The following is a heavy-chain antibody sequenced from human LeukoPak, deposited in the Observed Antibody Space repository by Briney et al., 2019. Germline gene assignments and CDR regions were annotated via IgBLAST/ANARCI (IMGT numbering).Heavy chain of an antibody. Sequence: HPGGSLRLSCAASGFNFSSYGMHWVRQAPGKGLEGLAFIRYGGSDTYYADSVNGRFTLSRDNSKNSLYLQMNSLRAEDTAAYYCENLPIRGSGSYYTDYWGQGTLVTVSS. V-gene: IGHV3-30*02. CDR2: IRYGGSDT. CDR3: ENLPIRGSGSYYTDY. D-gene: IGHD3-10*01. CDR1: GFNFSSYG. J-gene: IGHJ4*02.